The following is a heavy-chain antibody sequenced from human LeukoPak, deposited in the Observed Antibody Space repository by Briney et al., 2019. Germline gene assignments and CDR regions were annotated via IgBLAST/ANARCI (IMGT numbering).Heavy chain of an antibody. J-gene: IGHJ4*02. D-gene: IGHD3-10*01. V-gene: IGHV3-7*03. CDR3: AREEVLWFGELFYDY. Sequence: PGGSLRLSCAASGFTFSSYWMSWVRQAPGKGLEWVANIKQDGSEKYYVDSVKGRFIISRDNAKNSLYLQMNSLRAEDTAVYYCAREEVLWFGELFYDYWGQGTLVTVSS. CDR1: GFTFSSYW. CDR2: IKQDGSEK.